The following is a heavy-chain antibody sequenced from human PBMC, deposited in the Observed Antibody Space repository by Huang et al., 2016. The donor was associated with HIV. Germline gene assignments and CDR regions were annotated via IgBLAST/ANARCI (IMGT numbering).Heavy chain of an antibody. CDR1: GFTYSNYN. Sequence: EVQLVESGGGLVQPGGSLRLSCAASGFTYSNYNMNWVRQALGKGLDWVSYSSGSSSIIYYADSLKGRYTISRDNAKNSLYLQMNSLRDEDTAVYDCARDDFAAAGTVGAFDIWGQGTMVTVSS. V-gene: IGHV3-48*02. CDR3: ARDDFAAAGTVGAFDI. J-gene: IGHJ3*02. CDR2: SSGSSSII. D-gene: IGHD6-13*01.